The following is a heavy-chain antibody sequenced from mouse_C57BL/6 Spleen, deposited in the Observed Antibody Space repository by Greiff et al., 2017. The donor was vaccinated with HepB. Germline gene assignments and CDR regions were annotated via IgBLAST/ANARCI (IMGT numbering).Heavy chain of an antibody. V-gene: IGHV1-69*01. J-gene: IGHJ1*03. D-gene: IGHD4-1*01. CDR3: ARSAGTGVV. Sequence: VQLQQPGAELVMPGASVKLSCKASGYTFTSYWMHWVKQRPGQGLEWIGEIDPSDSYTNYHQKFKGKSTLTVDKSSSTAYMQLSSLTAADSAVYYCARSAGTGVVWGTRTTVIVSS. CDR2: IDPSDSYT. CDR1: GYTFTSYW.